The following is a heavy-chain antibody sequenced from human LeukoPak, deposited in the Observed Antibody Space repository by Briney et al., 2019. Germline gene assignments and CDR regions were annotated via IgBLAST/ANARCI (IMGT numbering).Heavy chain of an antibody. V-gene: IGHV3-48*04. CDR1: GFTSSTYS. J-gene: IGHJ4*02. D-gene: IGHD6-19*01. CDR2: ISSSGSTI. CDR3: ARDRTAVAGLYYFDY. Sequence: GGCLRLSCGASGFTSSTYSMNWVRQAPGKGLEWVSYISSSGSTIYYADSVKGRFTISRDNAKNSLYLQMNSLRAEDTAFYYCARDRTAVAGLYYFDYWGQGTLVTVSS.